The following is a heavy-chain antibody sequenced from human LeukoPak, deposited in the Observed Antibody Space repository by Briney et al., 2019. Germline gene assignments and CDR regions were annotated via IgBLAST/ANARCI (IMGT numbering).Heavy chain of an antibody. Sequence: SETLSLTCTVSGGSISSYYWSWIRQPPGKGLEWIGYIYYSGSTNYNPSLKSRVTISVDTSKNQFSLKLSSVTAADTAVYYCARAGVRYSSSWYLVYWGQGTLVTVSS. J-gene: IGHJ4*02. D-gene: IGHD6-13*01. CDR1: GGSISSYY. CDR2: IYYSGST. V-gene: IGHV4-59*01. CDR3: ARAGVRYSSSWYLVY.